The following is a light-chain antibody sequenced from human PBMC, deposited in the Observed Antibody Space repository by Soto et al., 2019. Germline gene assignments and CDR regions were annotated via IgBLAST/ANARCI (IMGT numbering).Light chain of an antibody. CDR1: SSDVGSYNL. CDR2: EGS. CDR3: CSYAGSSTL. Sequence: QSALTQPASVSGSPGQSITISCTGTSSDVGSYNLVSWYQQHPGKAPKLMIYEGSKRPSGVSNRFSGSKSGNTASLTISGLKAEDEADYYCCSYAGSSTLFGTGTKVTVL. V-gene: IGLV2-23*03. J-gene: IGLJ1*01.